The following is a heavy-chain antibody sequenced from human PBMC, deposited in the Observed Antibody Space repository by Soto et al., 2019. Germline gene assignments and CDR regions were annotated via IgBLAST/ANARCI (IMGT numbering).Heavy chain of an antibody. D-gene: IGHD3-10*01. CDR3: ARGGLEILCFRGNY. Sequence: GGSLRLSCAASGFIFNSYAMHWVRQAPGKGLEWVAVISFDGSNKYYADSVKGRFTISRDSSKNTLYLQMNSLRAEDTAVYYCARGGLEILCFRGNYWGQGTLVTVSS. CDR2: ISFDGSNK. CDR1: GFIFNSYA. J-gene: IGHJ4*02. V-gene: IGHV3-30-3*01.